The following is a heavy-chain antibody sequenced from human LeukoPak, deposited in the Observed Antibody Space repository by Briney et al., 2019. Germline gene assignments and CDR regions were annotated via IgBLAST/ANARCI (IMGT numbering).Heavy chain of an antibody. Sequence: AGGSLRLSCAASVFIFSNYAMSWVRQAPGKGLEWVSAIGGRGRSTYYGDSVKGRFTISRDNSKNNLYLQLNRLRAEEKAVYYCAKWGDYDILTGYYDSDYWGQGTLVTVSS. D-gene: IGHD3-9*01. CDR2: IGGRGRST. V-gene: IGHV3-23*01. CDR1: VFIFSNYA. J-gene: IGHJ4*02. CDR3: AKWGDYDILTGYYDSDY.